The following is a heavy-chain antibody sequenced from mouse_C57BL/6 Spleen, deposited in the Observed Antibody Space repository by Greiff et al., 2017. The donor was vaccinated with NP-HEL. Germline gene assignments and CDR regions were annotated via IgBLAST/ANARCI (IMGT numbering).Heavy chain of an antibody. V-gene: IGHV5-17*01. J-gene: IGHJ4*01. CDR3: AREYDYEDRYYAMDY. D-gene: IGHD2-4*01. CDR2: ISRGSSTI. CDR1: GFTFSDYG. Sequence: EVKVEESGGGLVKPGGSLKLSCAASGFTFSDYGMHWVRQSPEQGLEWVAYISRGSSTIYYADTVKGRFTISRDNANNTLFLQMTSLRSEDTAMYYCAREYDYEDRYYAMDYWGQGTSVTVSS.